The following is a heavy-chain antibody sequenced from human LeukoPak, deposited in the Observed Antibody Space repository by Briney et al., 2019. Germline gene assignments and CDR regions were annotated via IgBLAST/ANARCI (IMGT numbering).Heavy chain of an antibody. J-gene: IGHJ4*02. CDR2: IRYDGSNK. CDR1: GFTFSSYG. CDR3: ARAHYDILTGYLAY. Sequence: SGGSLRLSCAASGFTFSSYGMHWVRQAPGKGLEWVAFIRYDGSNKYYADSVKGRFTISRDNSKNTLYLQMNSLRAEDTAVYYRARAHYDILTGYLAYWGQGTLVTVSS. V-gene: IGHV3-30*02. D-gene: IGHD3-9*01.